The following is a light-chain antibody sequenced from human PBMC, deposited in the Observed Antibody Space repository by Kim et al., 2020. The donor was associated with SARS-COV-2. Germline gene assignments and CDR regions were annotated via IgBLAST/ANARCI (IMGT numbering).Light chain of an antibody. Sequence: DIQMTQSPSSLSASVGDRVTLTCRASQHISVYLNWYQQKPGKAPNLLIYTASTLESGVSSRFSGGGSGTDFTLTISSVQVEDAGTYYCQQYYATVWTFGQGTKVDIK. CDR1: QHISVY. V-gene: IGKV1-39*01. J-gene: IGKJ1*01. CDR2: TAS. CDR3: QQYYATVWT.